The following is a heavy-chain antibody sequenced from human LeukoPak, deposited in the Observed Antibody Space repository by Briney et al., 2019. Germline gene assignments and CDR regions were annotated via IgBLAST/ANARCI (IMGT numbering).Heavy chain of an antibody. D-gene: IGHD1-20*01. CDR1: EYSFTNYW. Sequence: GESLKISCKVSEYSFTNYWIGWVRQMPGKGLEWMGIIYADDSDTRYSPSFQGQVTTSVDRSISTAYLQWSSLKASDTAMYYCAKFSSSYQVNFFDSWGQGTLVTVSS. V-gene: IGHV5-51*01. CDR3: AKFSSSYQVNFFDS. J-gene: IGHJ5*01. CDR2: IYADDSDT.